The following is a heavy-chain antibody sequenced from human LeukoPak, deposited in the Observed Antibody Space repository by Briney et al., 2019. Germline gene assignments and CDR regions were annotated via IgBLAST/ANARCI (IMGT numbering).Heavy chain of an antibody. CDR1: GINVSSNY. CDR2: IYGGDAA. CDR3: VTSTGQQFIPYDY. D-gene: IGHD6-13*01. Sequence: GGSLRLSCAASGINVSSNYMTWIRQAPGKGLEWVSLIYGGDAAYYAESVRGRFMISRDNLKNTLFLQTNSLRVEDTAVYYCVTSTGQQFIPYDYWGQGTHVTVSS. V-gene: IGHV3-66*02. J-gene: IGHJ4*02.